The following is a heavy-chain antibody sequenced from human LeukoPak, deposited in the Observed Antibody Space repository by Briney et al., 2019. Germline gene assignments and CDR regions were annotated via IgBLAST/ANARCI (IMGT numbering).Heavy chain of an antibody. Sequence: GRSLRLSCAASGFTFDDYAMHWVRQAPGKGLEWVSGISWKSSSIGYEDSVKGRFTISRDNAKNSLYLQMNSLRPEDTALYYCAKDSGERGANYFDYWGQGTLVTVSS. CDR2: ISWKSSSI. V-gene: IGHV3-9*01. D-gene: IGHD1-1*01. CDR1: GFTFDDYA. CDR3: AKDSGERGANYFDY. J-gene: IGHJ4*02.